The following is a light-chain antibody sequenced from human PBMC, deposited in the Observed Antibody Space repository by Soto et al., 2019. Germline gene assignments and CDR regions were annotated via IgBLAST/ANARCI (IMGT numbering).Light chain of an antibody. CDR3: QRYNNWPLT. V-gene: IGKV3-15*01. CDR2: GAS. J-gene: IGKJ4*01. Sequence: EIVLTQSPSTLSLSPGERATLSCRARQSVSSSYLAWYQQKPGQAPRLLIYGASTRATGVPARFSGSGSGTEFTLTINSLQSEDSAVYYCQRYNNWPLTFGGGTKVDIK. CDR1: QSVSSSY.